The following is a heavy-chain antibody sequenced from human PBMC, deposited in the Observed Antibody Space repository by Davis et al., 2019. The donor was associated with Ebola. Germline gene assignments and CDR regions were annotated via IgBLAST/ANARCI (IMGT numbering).Heavy chain of an antibody. J-gene: IGHJ4*02. CDR3: ARETEELGIDY. Sequence: ASVPVSCKASGYTFTSYGISWVRQATGQGLEWMGWVSTYNGNTDYAQKFQGRVTMTTDTSTTTAYMELRGLRSDDTAVYYCARETEELGIDYWGQGTLVTVSS. CDR2: VSTYNGNT. CDR1: GYTFTSYG. D-gene: IGHD7-27*01. V-gene: IGHV1-18*01.